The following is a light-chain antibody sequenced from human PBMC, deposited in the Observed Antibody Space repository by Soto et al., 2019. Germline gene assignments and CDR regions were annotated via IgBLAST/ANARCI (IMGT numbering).Light chain of an antibody. J-gene: IGKJ4*01. V-gene: IGKV1-39*01. CDR2: AAS. CDR3: QQYNNFPLT. CDR1: QSISSY. Sequence: DIQMTQSPSSLSASVGDRVTITCRASQSISSYLNWYQQKPGKAPKLLIYAASSLQSGVPSRFSGSGSGTDFTLTISGLHAEDFATYYCQQYNNFPLTFGGGTRVEIK.